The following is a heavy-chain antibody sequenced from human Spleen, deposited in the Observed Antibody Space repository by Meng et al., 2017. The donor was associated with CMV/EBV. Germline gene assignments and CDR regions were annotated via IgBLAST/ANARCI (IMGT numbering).Heavy chain of an antibody. CDR3: ARDSGYYDFWSGSPNSYYYYGMDV. V-gene: IGHV4-39*07. CDR2: IYYSGST. Sequence: SETLSLTCTVSGGSISSYYWGWIRQPPGKGLEWIGSIYYSGSTYYNPSLKSRVTISVDTSKNQFSLKLSSVTAADTAVYYCARDSGYYDFWSGSPNSYYYYGMDVWGQGTTVTVSS. D-gene: IGHD3-3*01. J-gene: IGHJ6*02. CDR1: GGSISSYY.